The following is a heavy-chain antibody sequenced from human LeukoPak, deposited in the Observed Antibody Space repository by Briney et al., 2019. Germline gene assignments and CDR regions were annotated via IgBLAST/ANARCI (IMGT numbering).Heavy chain of an antibody. V-gene: IGHV3-7*01. CDR3: AKTLYYDRLFDY. CDR2: IRQDGSEK. J-gene: IGHJ4*02. CDR1: GFTFSTYW. D-gene: IGHD3-22*01. Sequence: GGSLRLSCAASGFTFSTYWMSWVRQAPGKGLEWVATIRQDGSEKHYVDSVEGRFTISRDNAQNSLYLQMNSLRAEDTAVYYCAKTLYYDRLFDYWGQGTLVTVSS.